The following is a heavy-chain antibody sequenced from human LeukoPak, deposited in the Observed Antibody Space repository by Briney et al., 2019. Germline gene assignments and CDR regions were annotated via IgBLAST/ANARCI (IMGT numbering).Heavy chain of an antibody. Sequence: SETLSLTCAVYGGSFSGYYWSWIRQPPGKGLEWIGEINHSGSTNYNPSLKSRVTISVDTSKNQFSLKLGSVTAADTAVYYCARARGGPRRSWFDPWGQGTLVTVSS. CDR2: INHSGST. V-gene: IGHV4-34*01. J-gene: IGHJ5*02. D-gene: IGHD3-16*01. CDR1: GGSFSGYY. CDR3: ARARGGPRRSWFDP.